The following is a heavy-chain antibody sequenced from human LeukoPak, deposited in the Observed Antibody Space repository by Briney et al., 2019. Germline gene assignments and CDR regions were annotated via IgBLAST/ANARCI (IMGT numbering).Heavy chain of an antibody. CDR2: IKSDGSYR. V-gene: IGHV3-74*01. CDR3: VTGGSGYFTH. D-gene: IGHD3-3*01. Sequence: PGGSLRLSCVASGFTFSSYWMHWVRQAPGKGLVWVSRIKSDGSYRTYADSVEGRFTISRDNAKNTLYLQLNSLRAEDTAVYYCVTGGSGYFTHWGQGTLVTVSS. CDR1: GFTFSSYW. J-gene: IGHJ4*02.